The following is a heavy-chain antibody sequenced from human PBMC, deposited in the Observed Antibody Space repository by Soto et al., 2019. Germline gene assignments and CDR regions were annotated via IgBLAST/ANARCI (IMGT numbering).Heavy chain of an antibody. J-gene: IGHJ6*02. V-gene: IGHV1-18*01. CDR2: ISAYNGNT. D-gene: IGHD2-15*01. CDR1: GYTFTSYG. Sequence: AASVKVSCKASGYTFTSYGISWVRRAPGQGLEWMGWISAYNGNTNYAQKLQGRVTMTTDTSTSTAYMELRSLRSDDTAVYYCARHCSGGSCYYTGGMDVWGQGTTVTVSS. CDR3: ARHCSGGSCYYTGGMDV.